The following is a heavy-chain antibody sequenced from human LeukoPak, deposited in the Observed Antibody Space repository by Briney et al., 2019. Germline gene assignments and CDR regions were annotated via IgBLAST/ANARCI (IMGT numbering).Heavy chain of an antibody. J-gene: IGHJ4*02. D-gene: IGHD3-22*01. CDR1: GFTFSTYA. Sequence: PGGSLRLSCAASGFTFSTYAMHWVRQAPGKGLEWVAVISYDGNNRYFADSVKGRFTISRDNSKNTLYLQMNSLRAEDTAVYYCASLDYYDSSGYYNWGQGTLVTVSS. CDR3: ASLDYYDSSGYYN. CDR2: ISYDGNNR. V-gene: IGHV3-30-3*01.